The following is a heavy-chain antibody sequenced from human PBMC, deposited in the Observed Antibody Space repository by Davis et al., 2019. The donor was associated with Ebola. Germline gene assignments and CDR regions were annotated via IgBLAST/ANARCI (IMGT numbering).Heavy chain of an antibody. Sequence: ASVKVSCKASGYTFTSYDINWVRQATGQGLEWMGWMNPNSGNTGYAQKFQGRVTMTRNTSISTAYMELSSLRSEDTAVYYCARGGITIFGVVKYGMDVWGKGTTVTVSS. CDR2: MNPNSGNT. J-gene: IGHJ6*04. CDR1: GYTFTSYD. D-gene: IGHD3-3*01. CDR3: ARGGITIFGVVKYGMDV. V-gene: IGHV1-8*01.